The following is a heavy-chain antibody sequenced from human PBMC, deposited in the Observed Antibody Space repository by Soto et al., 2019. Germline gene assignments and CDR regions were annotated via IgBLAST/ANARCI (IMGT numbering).Heavy chain of an antibody. CDR2: LSSGSRYV. D-gene: IGHD3-16*02. Sequence: LRLSCTASGFTFTNYIMTWVRQAPGKGLEWVSSLSSGSRYVYYADSVKGRFTISRDDAKNSVYLQMNSLRAEDAAVYYCVRGGSSRSYWGQGSRVTVSS. CDR3: VRGGSSRSY. V-gene: IGHV3-21*01. J-gene: IGHJ4*02. CDR1: GFTFTNYI.